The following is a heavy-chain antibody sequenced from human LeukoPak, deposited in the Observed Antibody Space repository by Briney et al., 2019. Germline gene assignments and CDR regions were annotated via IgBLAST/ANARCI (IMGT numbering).Heavy chain of an antibody. J-gene: IGHJ4*02. D-gene: IGHD5-12*01. V-gene: IGHV3-23*01. CDR2: ISNSGGIT. CDR3: AKALPYGGGYEYYFDN. Sequence: GGSLRLSCEASGYTLSSYGMNWVREAPGKGVEWVSEISNSGGITHYADSVKGRFTISRDKSKSTLFLQMNSLRAEDTAVYYCAKALPYGGGYEYYFDNWGQGTLVTVSS. CDR1: GYTLSSYG.